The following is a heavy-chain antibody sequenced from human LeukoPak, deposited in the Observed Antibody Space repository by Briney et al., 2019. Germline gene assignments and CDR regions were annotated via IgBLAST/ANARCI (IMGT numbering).Heavy chain of an antibody. D-gene: IGHD6-19*01. CDR1: GFTFSSYS. J-gene: IGHJ5*02. V-gene: IGHV3-21*01. CDR2: ISSSSGYI. CDR3: ARDPRSSGTNWFDP. Sequence: GGSLRLSCAASGFTFSSYSTNWVRQAPGKGLEWVSSISSSSGYIYYADSVKGRFTISRDNAKNSLYLQMNSLRAEDTAVYYCARDPRSSGTNWFDPWGQGTLVTVSP.